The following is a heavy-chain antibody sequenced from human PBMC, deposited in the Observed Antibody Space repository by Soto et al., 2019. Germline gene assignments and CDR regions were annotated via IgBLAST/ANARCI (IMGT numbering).Heavy chain of an antibody. CDR1: GXNFNDYA. V-gene: IGHV3-23*01. CDR2: ISGNGGFR. D-gene: IGHD2-8*01. CDR3: AKDQEGDMTLLIVVTDEMDA. Sequence: PXGSLRLSCAGSGXNFNDYAMSWVRQAPGKGLELVAFISGNGGFRYYADFVNGLFTVSIDNSKNTVYLQMSNLGSGDKAVYYCAKDQEGDMTLLIVVTDEMDAWGRGTPCTVSS. J-gene: IGHJ6*02.